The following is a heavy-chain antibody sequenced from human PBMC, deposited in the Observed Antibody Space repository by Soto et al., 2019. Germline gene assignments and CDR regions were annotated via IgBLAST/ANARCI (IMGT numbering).Heavy chain of an antibody. CDR2: INAGNGNT. CDR3: ARGGWDSSGWLDRTYNPEDYGMDV. V-gene: IGHV1-3*01. CDR1: GYTFTSYA. Sequence: QVQLVQSGAEVKKPGASVKVSCKASGYTFTSYAMHWVRQAPGQRLEWMGWINAGNGNTKYSQKFQGRVTITRDTSASTAYMELSSLRSEDTAVYYCARGGWDSSGWLDRTYNPEDYGMDVWDQGTTVTVSS. D-gene: IGHD6-19*01. J-gene: IGHJ6*02.